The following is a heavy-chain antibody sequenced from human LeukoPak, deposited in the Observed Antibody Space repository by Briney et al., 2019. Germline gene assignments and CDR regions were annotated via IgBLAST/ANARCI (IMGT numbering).Heavy chain of an antibody. CDR3: ARDQPSSRFWDY. CDR1: GGSFSGYY. D-gene: IGHD6-13*01. Sequence: SETLSLTCAVYGGSFSGYYWSWIRQPAGKGLEWIGRIYTSGSTNYNPSLKSRVTMSVDTSKNQFSLKLSSVTAADTAVYYCARDQPSSRFWDYWGQGTLVTVSS. J-gene: IGHJ4*02. CDR2: IYTSGST. V-gene: IGHV4-4*07.